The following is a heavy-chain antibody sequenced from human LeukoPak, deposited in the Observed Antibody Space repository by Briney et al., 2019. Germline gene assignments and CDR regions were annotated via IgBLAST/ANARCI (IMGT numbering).Heavy chain of an antibody. CDR1: GFTFSSYW. V-gene: IGHV3-7*01. Sequence: GGSLRLSCAASGFTFSSYWMSWVRQAPGKGLKGGANIKQDGSEKYYVDSVKGRFTISRDNAKNSLYLQMNSLRAEDTAVYYCARDRPFEVPMDYWGQGTLVTVSS. CDR2: IKQDGSEK. CDR3: ARDRPFEVPMDY. J-gene: IGHJ4*02.